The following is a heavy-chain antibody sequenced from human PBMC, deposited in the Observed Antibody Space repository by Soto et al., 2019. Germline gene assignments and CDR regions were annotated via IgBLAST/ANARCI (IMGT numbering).Heavy chain of an antibody. J-gene: IGHJ6*02. D-gene: IGHD6-13*01. CDR2: IDLSDSYT. CDR1: GYSFTSYG. V-gene: IGHV5-10-1*01. Sequence: VEFLKISWKVSGYSFTSYGISRLRQKPGKGLEWMGRIDLSDSYTSYSPSFQGHVTISADKSISTAYLQWSSLKASDTAMYYCASPSSSSWKDYGMDRWGQGPTVTVSS. CDR3: ASPSSSSWKDYGMDR.